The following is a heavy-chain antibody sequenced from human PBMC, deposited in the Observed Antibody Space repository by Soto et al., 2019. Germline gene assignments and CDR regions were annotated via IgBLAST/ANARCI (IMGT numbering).Heavy chain of an antibody. J-gene: IGHJ4*02. CDR1: GYSFSSYA. CDR3: ARDLFRWFGDSRMDY. V-gene: IGHV1-18*01. CDR2: ISGNNENT. D-gene: IGHD3-10*01. Sequence: QVQLVQSAADVKKPGASVKVSCKASGYSFSSYAINWVRQAPGQGLEWLGWISGNNENTKYAQKFEGRVSMTTDTATTTDYMELRSLRTDDTAVYYCARDLFRWFGDSRMDYWGQGTLVTVYS.